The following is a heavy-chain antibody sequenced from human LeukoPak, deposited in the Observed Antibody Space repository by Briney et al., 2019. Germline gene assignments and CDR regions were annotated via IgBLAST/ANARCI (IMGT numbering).Heavy chain of an antibody. D-gene: IGHD2-15*01. CDR3: ARDIVVVVAAPRNYYYYMDV. CDR2: IHTSGST. J-gene: IGHJ6*03. V-gene: IGHV4-61*02. Sequence: PSETLSLTCTVSGGSISSGSYYWSWIRQPAGKGLEWIGRIHTSGSTNYSPSLKSRVTISVDTSKNQFSLKLSSVTAADSAVYYCARDIVVVVAAPRNYYYYMDVWGKGTTVTVSS. CDR1: GGSISSGSYY.